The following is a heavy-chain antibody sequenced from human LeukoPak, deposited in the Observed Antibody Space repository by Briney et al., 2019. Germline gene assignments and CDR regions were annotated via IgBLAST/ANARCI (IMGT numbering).Heavy chain of an antibody. V-gene: IGHV3-23*01. D-gene: IGHD3-22*01. CDR2: ISGSGGST. CDR3: AKGGPIQYYYDSSGLVEY. J-gene: IGHJ4*02. CDR1: GFTFSSYA. Sequence: PGGSLRLSCAASGFTFSSYAISWVRQAPGKGLEWVSAISGSGGSTYYADSVKGRSTISRDNSKNTLYLQMNSLRAEDTAVYYCAKGGPIQYYYDSSGLVEYWGQGTLVTVSS.